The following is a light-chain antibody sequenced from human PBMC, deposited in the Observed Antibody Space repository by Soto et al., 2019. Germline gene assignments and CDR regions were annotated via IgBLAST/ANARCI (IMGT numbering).Light chain of an antibody. Sequence: QSALTQPPSVSESPGQSITISCTGTSSDVGGYNYVSWYQQHPGKAPKLMIYDVSNRPSGVSNRFSGSKSGNTASLTISGLQAEDEADYYCSSYTSSSTPVVFGGGTKVTVL. CDR1: SSDVGGYNY. CDR2: DVS. CDR3: SSYTSSSTPVV. V-gene: IGLV2-14*01. J-gene: IGLJ2*01.